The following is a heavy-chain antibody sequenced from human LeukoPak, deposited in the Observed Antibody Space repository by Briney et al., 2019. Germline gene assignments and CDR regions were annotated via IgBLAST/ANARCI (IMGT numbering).Heavy chain of an antibody. V-gene: IGHV1-69*04. D-gene: IGHD6-19*01. Sequence: SVKVSCKASGGTFSSYAISWVRQPAGQGLEWMGRIIPIFGIANYAQKFQGRVTITADKSTSTAYMELSSLRSEDTAVYYCARESSSEDYYYYGMDVWGQGTTVTVSS. J-gene: IGHJ6*02. CDR1: GGTFSSYA. CDR2: IIPIFGIA. CDR3: ARESSSEDYYYYGMDV.